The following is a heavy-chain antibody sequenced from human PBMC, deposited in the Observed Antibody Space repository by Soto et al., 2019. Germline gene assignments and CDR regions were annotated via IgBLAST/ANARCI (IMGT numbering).Heavy chain of an antibody. J-gene: IGHJ4*02. CDR3: GAKYLKEASYSNYFEAH. V-gene: IGHV3-23*01. Sequence: PGGSLRLSCAASGFTFSSYAMSWVRQAPGKGLEWVSAISGSGGSTYYADSVKGRFTISRDNSKNTLYLQMNSLRAEDTAVYYCGAKYLKEASYSNYFEAHWGQGTLVTVSS. CDR2: ISGSGGST. D-gene: IGHD4-4*01. CDR1: GFTFSSYA.